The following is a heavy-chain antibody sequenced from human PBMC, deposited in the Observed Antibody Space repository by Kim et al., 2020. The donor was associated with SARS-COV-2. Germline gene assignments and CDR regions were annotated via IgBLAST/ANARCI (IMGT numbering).Heavy chain of an antibody. V-gene: IGHV1-69*04. CDR1: GGTFSSYA. D-gene: IGHD2-15*01. Sequence: SVKVSCKASGGTFSSYAISWVRQAPGQGLEWMGRIIPILGIANYAQKFQGRVTITADKSTSTAYMELSSLRSEDKAVYYCARVYCSGGSCYTSSDYYYYYGMDVWGQGTTVTVSS. CDR2: IIPILGIA. J-gene: IGHJ6*02. CDR3: ARVYCSGGSCYTSSDYYYYYGMDV.